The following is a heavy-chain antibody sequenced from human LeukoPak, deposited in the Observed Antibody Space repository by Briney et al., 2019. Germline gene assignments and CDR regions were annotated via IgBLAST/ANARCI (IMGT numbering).Heavy chain of an antibody. CDR2: MNPNSGNT. J-gene: IGHJ6*02. CDR1: GYTFTSYD. Sequence: ASVKVSSKASGYTFTSYDINWVRQATGQGLEWMGWMNPNSGNTGYAQKFQGRVTMTRNTSISTAYMELSSLRSEDTAVYYCARSTILRYFDSYYYYYGMDVWGQGTTVTVSS. D-gene: IGHD3-9*01. V-gene: IGHV1-8*01. CDR3: ARSTILRYFDSYYYYYGMDV.